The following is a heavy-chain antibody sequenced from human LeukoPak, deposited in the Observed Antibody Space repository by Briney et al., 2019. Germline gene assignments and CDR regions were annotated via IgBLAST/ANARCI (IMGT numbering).Heavy chain of an antibody. D-gene: IGHD1-26*01. Sequence: GASVKVSCKASGYTFTGYYMHWVRQAPGQGLEWMGWINPNSGGTNYAQKFQGRVTMTRDTSTSTVYMELSSLRSEDTAVYYCARFGATAAIDAFDIWGQGTMVTVSS. CDR3: ARFGATAAIDAFDI. CDR1: GYTFTGYY. V-gene: IGHV1-2*02. CDR2: INPNSGGT. J-gene: IGHJ3*02.